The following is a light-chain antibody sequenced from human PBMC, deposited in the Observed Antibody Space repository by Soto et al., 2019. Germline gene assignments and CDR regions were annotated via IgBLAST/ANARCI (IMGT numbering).Light chain of an antibody. V-gene: IGKV3-20*01. CDR3: QQYGSSLTWT. Sequence: EIVLTQSPATLSVSPGERATLSCRASQGISSLLAWYQQKPGQAPRLLIYGASSRATGIPDRFSGSGSGTDFTLTISRLEPEDFAVYYCQQYGSSLTWTFGQGTKVDIK. CDR1: QGISSL. CDR2: GAS. J-gene: IGKJ1*01.